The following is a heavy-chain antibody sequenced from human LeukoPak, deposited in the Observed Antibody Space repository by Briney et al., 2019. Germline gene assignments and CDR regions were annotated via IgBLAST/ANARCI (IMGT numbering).Heavy chain of an antibody. CDR3: ARDWMEGATFEIQGPVDY. D-gene: IGHD1-26*01. CDR1: GFTFSSYW. V-gene: IGHV3-7*01. J-gene: IGHJ4*02. CDR2: IKQDGSEK. Sequence: PGGSLRLSCAASGFTFSSYWMSWDRQAPGKGLEWVANIKQDGSEKYYVDSVKGRFTISRDNAKNSLYLQMNSLRAEDTAVYYCARDWMEGATFEIQGPVDYWGQGTLVSVSS.